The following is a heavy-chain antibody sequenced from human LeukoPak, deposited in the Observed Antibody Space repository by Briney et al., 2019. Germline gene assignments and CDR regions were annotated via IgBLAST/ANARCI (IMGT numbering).Heavy chain of an antibody. CDR3: ARDDPGYYDILTGYPRIDY. CDR1: GFTFSNFW. J-gene: IGHJ4*02. CDR2: ISSSSSYI. Sequence: GGSLRLSCAASGFTFSNFWMHWVRQAPGKGLEWVSSISSSSSYIYYADSVKGRFTISRDNAKNSLYLQMNSLRAEDTAVYYCARDDPGYYDILTGYPRIDYWGQGTLVTVSS. V-gene: IGHV3-21*01. D-gene: IGHD3-9*01.